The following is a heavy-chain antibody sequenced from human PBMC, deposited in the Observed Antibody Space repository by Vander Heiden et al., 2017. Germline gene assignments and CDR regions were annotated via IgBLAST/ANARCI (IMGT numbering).Heavy chain of an antibody. Sequence: EVQLVESGGGLVQPGGSLRLSCAASGFTFSSYDMHWVRQAPGKGLEWVSAIGTAGDTYYPGSVKGRFTISRENAKNSLYLQMSSLRAGDTAVYYCAREGPGDYGMDVWGQGTTVTVSS. CDR1: GFTFSSYD. V-gene: IGHV3-13*01. CDR3: AREGPGDYGMDV. CDR2: IGTAGDT. J-gene: IGHJ6*02.